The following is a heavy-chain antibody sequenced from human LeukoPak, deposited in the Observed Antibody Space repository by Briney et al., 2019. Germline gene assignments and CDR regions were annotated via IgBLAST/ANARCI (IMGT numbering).Heavy chain of an antibody. D-gene: IGHD5-24*01. CDR1: GFALSSHW. CDR2: IKEDGTKT. Sequence: GGSLRLSCAASGFALSSHWMSWVRLAPGKGLEWVANIKEDGTKTYYVDSVKGRFTISRDNAKNSLYLQMNSLRVEDTAVYYCAKEGRSLQTYWGQGTLVTVSS. CDR3: AKEGRSLQTY. V-gene: IGHV3-7*03. J-gene: IGHJ4*02.